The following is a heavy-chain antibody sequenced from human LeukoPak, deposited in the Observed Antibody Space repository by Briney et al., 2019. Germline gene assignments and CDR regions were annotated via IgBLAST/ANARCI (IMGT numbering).Heavy chain of an antibody. CDR3: AKDGDRTAVAAIDY. CDR2: ISYDGSNK. J-gene: IGHJ4*02. Sequence: GRSLRLSCAASGFTFSSYGMHWVRQAPGKGVEWVAVISYDGSNKYYADSVKGRFTISRDNSKNTLYLQMNSLRAEDTAVYYCAKDGDRTAVAAIDYWGQGTLVTVSS. CDR1: GFTFSSYG. V-gene: IGHV3-30*18. D-gene: IGHD6-19*01.